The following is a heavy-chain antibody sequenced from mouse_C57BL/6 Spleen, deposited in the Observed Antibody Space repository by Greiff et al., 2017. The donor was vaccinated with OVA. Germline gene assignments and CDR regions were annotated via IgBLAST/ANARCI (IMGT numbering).Heavy chain of an antibody. CDR1: GYTFTSYW. D-gene: IGHD2-4*01. V-gene: IGHV1-64*01. J-gene: IGHJ2*01. Sequence: QVQLQQPGAELVKPGASVKLSCKASGYTFTSYWMHWVKQRPGQGLEWIGMIHPNSGSTNYNEKFKSKATLTVDKSSSTAYMQLSSLTSEDSAVYYCARGGYYDHRALVFDYWGQGTTRTVSS. CDR3: ARGGYYDHRALVFDY. CDR2: IHPNSGST.